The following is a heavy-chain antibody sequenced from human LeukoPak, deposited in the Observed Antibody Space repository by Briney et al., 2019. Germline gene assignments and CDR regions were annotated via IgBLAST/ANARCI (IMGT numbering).Heavy chain of an antibody. Sequence: SETLSLTCTVSGVSISSSSYYWGWIRQPPGKGLEWIGSIYYSGSTYYNPSLKSRVTISVDTSKNQFSLKLSSVTAADTAVYYCARGLYDYVWGSYRRRYNWFDPWGQGTLVTVSS. CDR1: GVSISSSSYY. J-gene: IGHJ5*02. D-gene: IGHD3-16*02. CDR3: ARGLYDYVWGSYRRRYNWFDP. CDR2: IYYSGST. V-gene: IGHV4-39*01.